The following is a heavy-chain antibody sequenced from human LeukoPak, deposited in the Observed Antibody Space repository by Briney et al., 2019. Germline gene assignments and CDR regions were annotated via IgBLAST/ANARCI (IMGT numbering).Heavy chain of an antibody. CDR1: GGSISSSNW. CDR3: ASAGDISGYYYYMAV. J-gene: IGHJ6*03. Sequence: PSQTLSLTCAVSGGSISSSNWWSWVRQPPGKGLEWIGEIYHSGSTNYNPSLKSRVTISVDKSKNQFSLKLSSVTAADTALYYCASAGDISGYYYYMAVWGKGTTVTVSS. D-gene: IGHD3-22*01. CDR2: IYHSGST. V-gene: IGHV4-4*02.